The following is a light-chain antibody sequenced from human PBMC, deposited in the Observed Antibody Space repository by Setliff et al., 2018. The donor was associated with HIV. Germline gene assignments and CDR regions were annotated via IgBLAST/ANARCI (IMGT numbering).Light chain of an antibody. J-gene: IGLJ1*01. V-gene: IGLV2-11*01. CDR3: CSYAGSYTYI. CDR2: DVT. CDR1: SSDVGAYNY. Sequence: QSVLTQPRSVSGSPGQSVTLSCTGSSSDVGAYNYVSWYQHHPGKAPKLIIYDVTRRPSGVPDRFSGSKSGNTASLTISGLQAEDEADYYCCSYAGSYTYIFGTGTKVTV.